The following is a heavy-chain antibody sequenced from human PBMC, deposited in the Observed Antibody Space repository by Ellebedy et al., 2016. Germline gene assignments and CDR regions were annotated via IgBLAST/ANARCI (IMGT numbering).Heavy chain of an antibody. Sequence: SETLSLXXTVSGGSVRSSSYYWDWIRQPPGKGLEWIGSMYYRGSTNYNPSLKSRVTISVDTSKNQFSLKLTSVTAADTAVYYCASRPNWYFDLWGHGTLVTVSS. J-gene: IGHJ2*01. CDR3: ASRPNWYFDL. CDR2: MYYRGST. CDR1: GGSVRSSSYY. V-gene: IGHV4-39*01.